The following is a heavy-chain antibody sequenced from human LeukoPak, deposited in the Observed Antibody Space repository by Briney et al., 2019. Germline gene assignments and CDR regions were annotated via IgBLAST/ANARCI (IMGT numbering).Heavy chain of an antibody. Sequence: ASVKVSCKASGYTFTSYYMRWVRQAPGQGLEWMRIINPSGGSTSYAQKFQGRVTMTRDTSTSTVYMELSSLRSEDTAVYYCARDRDLYCSGGSCYPGYFDYWGQGTLVTVSS. CDR3: ARDRDLYCSGGSCYPGYFDY. CDR1: GYTFTSYY. D-gene: IGHD2-15*01. J-gene: IGHJ4*02. CDR2: INPSGGST. V-gene: IGHV1-46*01.